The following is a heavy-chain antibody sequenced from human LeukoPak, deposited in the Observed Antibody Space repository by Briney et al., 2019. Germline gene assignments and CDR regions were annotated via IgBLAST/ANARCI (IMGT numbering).Heavy chain of an antibody. CDR2: SRSKTDGGTT. Sequence: GGSLRLSCAGSGFTLSSAWMTWVRQAPGKGLEWVGLSRSKTDGGTTDYAAPVKGRFTISRDDSKNTLYLQMSSLETEDTAVYYCAKYCISADCYANWFGPWGQGTLVTVSS. D-gene: IGHD2-2*01. V-gene: IGHV3-15*01. CDR3: AKYCISADCYANWFGP. CDR1: GFTLSSAW. J-gene: IGHJ5*02.